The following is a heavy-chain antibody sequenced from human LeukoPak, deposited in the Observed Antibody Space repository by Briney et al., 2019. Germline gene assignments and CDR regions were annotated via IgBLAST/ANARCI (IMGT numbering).Heavy chain of an antibody. D-gene: IGHD3-10*01. CDR3: TRVVLLYFGESPRYFDY. CDR2: VYCRGST. V-gene: IGHV4-39*01. CDR1: GGSFSSSSYY. J-gene: IGHJ4*02. Sequence: SETLSLTCTVSGGSFSSSSYYWGWIRQPPGKGLEWIGNVYCRGSTYYNPSLKSRVTISVDTSKKQFSLELSSVTAADTAVYYCTRVVLLYFGESPRYFDYWGQGSLVTVSS.